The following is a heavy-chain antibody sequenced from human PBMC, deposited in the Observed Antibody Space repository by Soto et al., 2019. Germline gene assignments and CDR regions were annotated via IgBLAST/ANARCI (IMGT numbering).Heavy chain of an antibody. CDR2: IIRRTHGGTT. CDR3: AAGPGRTDFDY. D-gene: IGHD2-2*01. Sequence: EVQLVESGGGLVKPGGSLRLSCAASGFAFSNAWMSWVRQAPGKGLEWVGRIIRRTHGGTTDYTAPVKDRFFMSRDDSKNTLYLQMNSLKLEDTAVYYCAAGPGRTDFDYWGQGTLVTVSS. J-gene: IGHJ4*02. CDR1: GFAFSNAW. V-gene: IGHV3-15*01.